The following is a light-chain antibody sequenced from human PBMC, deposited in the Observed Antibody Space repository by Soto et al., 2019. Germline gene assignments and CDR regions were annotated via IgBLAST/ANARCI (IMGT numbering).Light chain of an antibody. CDR3: QESSGTSYT. J-gene: IGKJ2*01. CDR2: AAS. Sequence: DIQMTQSPSSLSASVGDGVTITCRASQSISTYLNWYQKKPGKAPNLLIYAASSLQSGVPSRFSGSGSGTDFTLTISSLQPEDSATYYCQESSGTSYTFGQGTNLEIK. CDR1: QSISTY. V-gene: IGKV1-39*01.